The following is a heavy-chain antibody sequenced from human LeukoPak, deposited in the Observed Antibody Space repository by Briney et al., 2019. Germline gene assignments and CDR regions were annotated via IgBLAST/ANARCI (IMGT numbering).Heavy chain of an antibody. CDR3: AKDVRIQLWLGNYYYGMDV. J-gene: IGHJ6*02. CDR1: GFTFSSYG. D-gene: IGHD5-18*01. Sequence: GGSLRLSCAASGFTFSSYGMHWVRQAPGKGLEWVAVISYDGSNKNYADSVKGRFTISRDNSKNTLYLQMNSLRAEDTAVYYCAKDVRIQLWLGNYYYGMDVWGQGTTVTVSS. CDR2: ISYDGSNK. V-gene: IGHV3-30*18.